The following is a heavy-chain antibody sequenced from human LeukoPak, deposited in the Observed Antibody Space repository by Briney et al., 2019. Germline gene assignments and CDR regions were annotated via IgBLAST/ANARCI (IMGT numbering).Heavy chain of an antibody. Sequence: PSQTLSLTCTVSGGSICSGSYYWSWIRQPAGKGLEWVGRIYTSGSTNYNPSLKSRVTTSVDTSKNQFSLKLSSVTAADTAVYYCARAIVRGFRDPGYFDYWGQGTLVTVSS. CDR3: ARAIVRGFRDPGYFDY. V-gene: IGHV4-61*02. J-gene: IGHJ4*02. CDR1: GGSICSGSYY. D-gene: IGHD3-10*01. CDR2: IYTSGST.